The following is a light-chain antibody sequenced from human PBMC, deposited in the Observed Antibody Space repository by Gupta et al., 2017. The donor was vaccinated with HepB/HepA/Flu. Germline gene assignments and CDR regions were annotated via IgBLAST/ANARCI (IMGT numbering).Light chain of an antibody. CDR3: VLYMGSGIWV. V-gene: IGLV8-61*01. Sequence: QTVVTQEPSRSVSPGGTVTLTCGLSSGSVSTSYYPSWYQQTPGQPPRTLIYSTNTRSSGVPDRFSGSILGNKAALTITGAQADDESDYYCVLYMGSGIWVFGGGTKLTVL. CDR2: STN. CDR1: SGSVSTSYY. J-gene: IGLJ3*02.